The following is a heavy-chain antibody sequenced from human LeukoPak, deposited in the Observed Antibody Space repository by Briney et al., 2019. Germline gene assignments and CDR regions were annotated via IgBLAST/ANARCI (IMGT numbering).Heavy chain of an antibody. D-gene: IGHD5-24*01. Sequence: PGGSLRLSCAASGFPLSSYLVHWVPQAPAKGLERVAVISYDGSKKYYAHSVKGRFTISRDNSKNTLYLQMNSLRAEDTAVYYCARDGVEMATMFCDYWGQGTLVTVSS. CDR3: ARDGVEMATMFCDY. V-gene: IGHV3-30-3*01. CDR2: ISYDGSKK. CDR1: GFPLSSYL. J-gene: IGHJ4*02.